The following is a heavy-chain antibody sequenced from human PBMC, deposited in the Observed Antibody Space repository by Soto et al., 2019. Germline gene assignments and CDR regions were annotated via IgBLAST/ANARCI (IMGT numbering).Heavy chain of an antibody. J-gene: IGHJ2*01. CDR1: GYTFNMHS. Sequence: QVQLVESGGGVVQPGTALTLSCEGSGYTFNMHSIHWIRQIPGKGLEWVAVIGHNGDVKVYGDSVKGRFALSRDNSKNTVFLQMNSLTTADTAMYYCAREVTPGAGPWYFDLWGRCTLVSVSS. CDR3: AREVTPGAGPWYFDL. D-gene: IGHD6-19*01. CDR2: IGHNGDVK. V-gene: IGHV3-30*09.